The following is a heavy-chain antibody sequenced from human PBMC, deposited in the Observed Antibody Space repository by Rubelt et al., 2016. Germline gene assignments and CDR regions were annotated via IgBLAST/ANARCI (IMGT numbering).Heavy chain of an antibody. Sequence: QLQLQESGPGLVKPSETLSLACTVSDASIRSNSYYWGWIRQPPGKGLEYIGRMYYRGDTYYNPSLKSRVTMSLDTSKNQFSLKVGSVTAADTAVYYCARLQWELSTLDFWGQGTLVTVSS. D-gene: IGHD1-26*01. J-gene: IGHJ4*02. CDR1: DASIRSNSYY. V-gene: IGHV4-39*07. CDR3: ARLQWELSTLDF. CDR2: MYYRGDT.